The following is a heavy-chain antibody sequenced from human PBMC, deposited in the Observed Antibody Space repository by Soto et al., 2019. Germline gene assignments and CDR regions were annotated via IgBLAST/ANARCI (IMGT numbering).Heavy chain of an antibody. D-gene: IGHD2-2*01. CDR2: MNPNSGNT. Sequence: QVQLVQSGAEVKKPGASVKVSCKASGYTFTSYDINWVRQATGQGLEWMGWMNPNSGNTGYAQKFQGGVTMTRNTSISTAYMELSSLRSEDTAVYYCARSGGCSSTSCYPGMDVWGQGTTVTVSS. CDR3: ARSGGCSSTSCYPGMDV. J-gene: IGHJ6*02. CDR1: GYTFTSYD. V-gene: IGHV1-8*01.